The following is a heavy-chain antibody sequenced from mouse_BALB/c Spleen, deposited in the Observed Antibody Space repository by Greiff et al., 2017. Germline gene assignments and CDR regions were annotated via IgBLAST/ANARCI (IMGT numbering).Heavy chain of an antibody. D-gene: IGHD1-1*01. J-gene: IGHJ1*01. CDR1: GFTFSDYG. Sequence: EVQGVESGGGLVQPGGSRKLSCAASGFTFSDYGMAWVRQAPGKGPEWVAFISNLAYSIYYADTVTGRFTISRENAKNTLYLEMSSLRSEDTAMYYCARVITTVVAPRYFDVWGAGTTVTVSS. V-gene: IGHV5-15*02. CDR3: ARVITTVVAPRYFDV. CDR2: ISNLAYSI.